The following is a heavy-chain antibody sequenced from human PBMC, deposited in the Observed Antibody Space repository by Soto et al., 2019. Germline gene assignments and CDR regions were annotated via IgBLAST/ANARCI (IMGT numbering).Heavy chain of an antibody. D-gene: IGHD2-8*02. CDR1: GYTFTSYG. CDR2: ISAYNGNT. V-gene: IGHV1-18*01. Sequence: ASVKVSCKASGYTFTSYGISWVRQAPGQGLEWMGWISAYNGNTKYSQKFQGRVTITRDTSASTAYMELSSLRSEDTAVYYCARHPQTGALDYWGQGTLVTV. J-gene: IGHJ4*02. CDR3: ARHPQTGALDY.